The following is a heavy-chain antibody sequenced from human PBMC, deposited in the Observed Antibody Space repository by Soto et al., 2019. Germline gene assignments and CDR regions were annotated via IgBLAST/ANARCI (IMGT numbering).Heavy chain of an antibody. V-gene: IGHV1-24*01. CDR3: ATVHGIFGVLRFDY. Sequence: ASVKLSCKDSGYTQTDLSMHWARQAPGKGLEWMGGFDPEDGETIYAQKFQGRVTMTEDTSTDTAYMELSSLRSEDTAVYYCATVHGIFGVLRFDYWGQGTLVTVSS. CDR1: GYTQTDLS. CDR2: FDPEDGET. D-gene: IGHD3-3*01. J-gene: IGHJ4*02.